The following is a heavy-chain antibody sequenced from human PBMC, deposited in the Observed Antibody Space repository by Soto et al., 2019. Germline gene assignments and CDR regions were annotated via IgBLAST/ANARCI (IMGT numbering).Heavy chain of an antibody. CDR1: GGNFSSYA. CDR2: IIPIFGTA. D-gene: IGHD1-7*01. V-gene: IGHV1-69*01. CDR3: ARDRETGTTGDYYYYGMDV. Sequence: QVQLVQSGAEVKKPGSSVKVSCKASGGNFSSYAISWVRQAPGQGLEWMGGIIPIFGTANYAQKFQGRVTITADESTSTAYMELSSLRSEDTAVYYCARDRETGTTGDYYYYGMDVRGQGTTVTVSS. J-gene: IGHJ6*02.